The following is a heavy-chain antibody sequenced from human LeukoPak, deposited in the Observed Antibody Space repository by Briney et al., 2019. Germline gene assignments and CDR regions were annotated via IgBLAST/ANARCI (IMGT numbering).Heavy chain of an antibody. V-gene: IGHV3-30*18. Sequence: QPGRSLRLSCAASGFTFSSYGMHWVRQAPGKGLEWVAVISYDGSNKYYADSVKGRFTISRDNSKNTLYLQMNSLRAEDTAVYYCAKDKTYPEYWGQGTLVTVSS. CDR3: AKDKTYPEY. J-gene: IGHJ4*02. CDR1: GFTFSSYG. CDR2: ISYDGSNK.